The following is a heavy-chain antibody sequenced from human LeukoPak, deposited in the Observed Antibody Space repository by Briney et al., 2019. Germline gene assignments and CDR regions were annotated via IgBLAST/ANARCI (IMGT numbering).Heavy chain of an antibody. CDR2: ISAYNGNT. V-gene: IGHV1-18*01. J-gene: IGHJ4*02. Sequence: ASVKVSCKASGGTFSSYAISWVRQAPGQGLEWMGWISAYNGNTNYAQKLQGRVTMTTDTSTSTAYMELRSLRSDDTAVYYCARTKPRGWDIAVADDFDYWGQGTLVTVSS. CDR1: GGTFSSYA. CDR3: ARTKPRGWDIAVADDFDY. D-gene: IGHD6-19*01.